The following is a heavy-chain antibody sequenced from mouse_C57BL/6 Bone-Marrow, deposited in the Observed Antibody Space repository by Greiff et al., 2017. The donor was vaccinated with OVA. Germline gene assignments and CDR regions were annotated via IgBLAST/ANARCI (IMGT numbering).Heavy chain of an antibody. D-gene: IGHD1-1*01. CDR2: IYPYNGVS. Sequence: VQLQQSGPELVKPGASVKISCKASGYSFTGYYMHWVKQSHGNILDWIGYIYPYNGVSSYNQKFKGKATLTVDKSSSTAYMELRSLKTEDSTVYDCARRYGSSWNWYFDDWGTGTTVTVSA. J-gene: IGHJ1*03. CDR3: ARRYGSSWNWYFDD. CDR1: GYSFTGYY. V-gene: IGHV1-31*01.